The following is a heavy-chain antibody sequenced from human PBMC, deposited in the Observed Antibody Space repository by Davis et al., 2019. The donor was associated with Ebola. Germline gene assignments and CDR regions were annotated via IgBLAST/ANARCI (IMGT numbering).Heavy chain of an antibody. D-gene: IGHD4-17*01. CDR2: IKQDGSEM. CDR1: GLSFSNYW. CDR3: ASSRTTRSYYFDY. V-gene: IGHV3-7*01. Sequence: GESLKISCAASGLSFSNYWMTWVRLAPGKGPEWVANIKQDGSEMYYVDSVKGRFTISRDNAKNSLYLQMNSLRAEDTAVYYCASSRTTRSYYFDYWGQGTLVTVSS. J-gene: IGHJ4*02.